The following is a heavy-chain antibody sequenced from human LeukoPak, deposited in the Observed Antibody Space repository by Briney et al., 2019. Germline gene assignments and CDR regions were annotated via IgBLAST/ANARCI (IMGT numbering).Heavy chain of an antibody. V-gene: IGHV4-39*01. Sequence: SETLSLTCTVSGGSISSSSYYWGWIRQPPGKGLEWIGSIYYSGSTSYNPSLKSRVTISVDTSKNQFSLKLSSVTAAVTAVYYCARLGYSYGYRDAFDIWGQGTMVTVSS. D-gene: IGHD5-18*01. CDR1: GGSISSSSYY. CDR2: IYYSGST. CDR3: ARLGYSYGYRDAFDI. J-gene: IGHJ3*02.